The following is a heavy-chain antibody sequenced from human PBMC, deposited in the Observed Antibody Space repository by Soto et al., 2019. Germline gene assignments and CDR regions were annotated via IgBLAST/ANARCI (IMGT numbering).Heavy chain of an antibody. Sequence: QVQLQESGPGLVKPSETLSLSCTVSGGSIVPYYWRWIRQPPGKGLEWIGYIYYRGSTDYNPSLKTRVPISLDTTRNQFTLKLSSVTAADTAVHYGARDAYSSSHFDFWGQATLVPVSS. J-gene: IGHJ4*02. CDR3: ARDAYSSSHFDF. CDR2: IYYRGST. CDR1: GGSIVPYY. V-gene: IGHV4-59*01. D-gene: IGHD6-13*01.